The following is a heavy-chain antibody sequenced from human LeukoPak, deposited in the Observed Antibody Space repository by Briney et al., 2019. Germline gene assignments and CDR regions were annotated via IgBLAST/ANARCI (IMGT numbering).Heavy chain of an antibody. CDR2: ISAYNGDT. D-gene: IGHD3-22*01. J-gene: IGHJ4*02. Sequence: ASVKVSCKASGYTFSNYGLTWVRQAPGQGLEWMGWISAYNGDTDYAQKFQDRVTITTDTSTRTAYMELRTLRPDDTAVYYCASNTGSDFSGYPYWGQGTLVTVSS. V-gene: IGHV1-18*01. CDR3: ASNTGSDFSGYPY. CDR1: GYTFSNYG.